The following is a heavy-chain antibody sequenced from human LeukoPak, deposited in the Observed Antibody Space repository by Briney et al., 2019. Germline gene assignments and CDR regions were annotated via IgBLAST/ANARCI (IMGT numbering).Heavy chain of an antibody. CDR1: GASISSYY. V-gene: IGHV4-4*07. Sequence: PSETLSLTCTVSGASISSYYWSWVRQPAGKGLEWIGRIYSSGSTSYNPSLKSRVTMSVDTSKNQFSLKLSSVTAADTAVYYCARGSGTPFDPWGQGTLVTVSS. CDR3: ARGSGTPFDP. D-gene: IGHD1-1*01. CDR2: IYSSGST. J-gene: IGHJ5*02.